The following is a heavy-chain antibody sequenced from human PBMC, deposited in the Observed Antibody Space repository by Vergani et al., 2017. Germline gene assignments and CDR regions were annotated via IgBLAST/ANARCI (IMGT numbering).Heavy chain of an antibody. CDR1: GGSFSGYY. CDR2: INHSGST. Sequence: QVQLQQWGAGLLKPSETLSLTCAVYGGSFSGYYWSWIRQPPGKGLEWIGEINHSGSTNYNPSLTSRVTISVDTSKNQFSLKLSSVTAADTAVYYCAASDSSRYSSSWFDYWGQGTLVTVSS. CDR3: AASDSSRYSSSWFDY. V-gene: IGHV4-34*01. D-gene: IGHD6-13*01. J-gene: IGHJ4*02.